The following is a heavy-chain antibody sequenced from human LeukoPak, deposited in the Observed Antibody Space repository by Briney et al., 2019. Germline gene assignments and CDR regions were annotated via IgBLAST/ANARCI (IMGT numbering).Heavy chain of an antibody. CDR1: GFTFSSYA. D-gene: IGHD6-13*01. CDR2: ISYDGSNK. CDR3: ARDKRGIAAAGRTPEFDI. J-gene: IGHJ3*02. V-gene: IGHV3-30-3*01. Sequence: GGSLRLSCAASGFTFSSYAMHWVRQAPGKGLEWVAVISYDGSNKYYADSVKGRFTISRDNSKNTLYLQMNSLRAEDTAVYYCARDKRGIAAAGRTPEFDIWGQGTMVTVSS.